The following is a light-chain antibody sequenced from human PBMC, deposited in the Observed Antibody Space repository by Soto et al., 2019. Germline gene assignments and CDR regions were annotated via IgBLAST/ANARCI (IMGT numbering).Light chain of an antibody. Sequence: QSALTQPASVSGSPGQSITISCTGTSSDVGGYNYVSWYQEYPGKAPKLMIYEVSKRPSGVSNRFSGSKSGNTASLTISGRQADDEAEYYCNSRTSSGSSVFGGGTKLTVL. J-gene: IGLJ2*01. CDR2: EVS. CDR1: SSDVGGYNY. V-gene: IGLV2-14*01. CDR3: NSRTSSGSSV.